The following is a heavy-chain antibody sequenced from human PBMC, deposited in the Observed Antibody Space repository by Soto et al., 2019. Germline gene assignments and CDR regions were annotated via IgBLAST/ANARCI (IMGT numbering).Heavy chain of an antibody. V-gene: IGHV3-15*01. D-gene: IGHD6-19*01. J-gene: IGHJ4*02. CDR1: GFTFSNYA. CDR3: TTHPAQQWLVRYYFDY. Sequence: EVQLLESGGGLVQPGGSPRLSCAASGFTFSNYAMSWVRQAPGKGLEWVGRIKSKTDGGTTDYAAPVKGRFTISRDDSKNTLYLQMNSLKTEDTAVYYCTTHPAQQWLVRYYFDYWGQGTLVTVSS. CDR2: IKSKTDGGTT.